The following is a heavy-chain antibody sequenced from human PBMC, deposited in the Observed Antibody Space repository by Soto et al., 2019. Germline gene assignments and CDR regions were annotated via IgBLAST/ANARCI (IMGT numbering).Heavy chain of an antibody. V-gene: IGHV3-48*03. Sequence: VESLRLSCAASGFSFSSYEMDWVRQAPGKGLEWVAYISSSGTILYGDSVKGRFTISRDNADNSLYLQMNSLIAEDTAIYYCTKEKSVMYSGYDAFDVWGRGTMVTVSS. CDR2: ISSSGTI. J-gene: IGHJ3*01. CDR1: GFSFSSYE. CDR3: TKEKSVMYSGYDAFDV. D-gene: IGHD5-12*01.